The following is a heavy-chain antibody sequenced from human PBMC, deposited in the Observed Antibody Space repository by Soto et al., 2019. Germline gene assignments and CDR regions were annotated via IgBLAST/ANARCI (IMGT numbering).Heavy chain of an antibody. CDR2: IYYSGST. CDR3: ARDQTNYYDSSGYYSWFDP. Sequence: SETLSLTCTVSGGSISSYYWSWIRQPPGKGLEWIGYIYYSGSTNYNPSLKSRVTISVDTSKNQFSLKLSSVTAADTAVYYCARDQTNYYDSSGYYSWFDPWGQGTLVTVS. D-gene: IGHD3-22*01. CDR1: GGSISSYY. J-gene: IGHJ5*02. V-gene: IGHV4-59*01.